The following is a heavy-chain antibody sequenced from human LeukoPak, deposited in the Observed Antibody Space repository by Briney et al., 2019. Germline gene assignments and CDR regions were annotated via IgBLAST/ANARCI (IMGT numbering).Heavy chain of an antibody. CDR1: GFTFSSYD. V-gene: IGHV3-13*01. J-gene: IGHJ4*02. CDR2: IGTAGDT. D-gene: IGHD1-26*01. Sequence: GGSLRLSCAASGFTFSSYDMHWVRQATGKGLEWVSAIGTAGDTYYADSVKGRSTFSRENAKNSLFLQVNSLRVGDTAVYYCTRAVGATNLGFDYWGQGTLVTVSS. CDR3: TRAVGATNLGFDY.